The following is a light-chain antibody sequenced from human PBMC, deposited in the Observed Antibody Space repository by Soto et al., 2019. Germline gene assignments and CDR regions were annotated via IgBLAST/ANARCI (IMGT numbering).Light chain of an antibody. CDR1: QSVSSN. CDR3: QQYNNWPPTWT. V-gene: IGKV3-15*01. CDR2: GAS. J-gene: IGKJ1*01. Sequence: EIVMTQSPATLSVSPGERATLSCRASQSVSSNLAWYQQKPGQAPRLLIYGASTRATAIPARFSGSGSGTEFTLTIGSLQSEDFAVYYCQQYNNWPPTWTFGQGTKVEIK.